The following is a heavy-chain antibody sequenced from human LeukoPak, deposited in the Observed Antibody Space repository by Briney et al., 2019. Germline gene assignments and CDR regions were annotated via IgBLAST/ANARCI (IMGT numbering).Heavy chain of an antibody. CDR2: MNPNSGNT. J-gene: IGHJ4*02. CDR3: ARAALELRYFDWLGSLVSYFDY. D-gene: IGHD3-9*01. V-gene: IGHV1-8*01. Sequence: ASVKVSCKASGYTFTSYDINWVRQATGQGLEWMGWMNPNSGNTGYAQKFQGRVTMTRNTSISTAYMELSSLRSEDTAVYYCARAALELRYFDWLGSLVSYFDYWGQGTLVTVSS. CDR1: GYTFTSYD.